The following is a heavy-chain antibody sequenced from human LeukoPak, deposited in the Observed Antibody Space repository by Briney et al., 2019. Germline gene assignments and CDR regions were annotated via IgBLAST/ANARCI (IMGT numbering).Heavy chain of an antibody. Sequence: PGGSLRLSCAASGFTFSSYAMSWVRQAPGKGLEWFSAISGSGGSTYYAASVKGRFTISRDNSKNTLYLQMNHLRAEETAVYYCARSFSSRFSSPRRPYFFDYWGQGTLVTVSS. J-gene: IGHJ4*02. CDR1: GFTFSSYA. D-gene: IGHD6-13*01. CDR2: ISGSGGST. CDR3: ARSFSSRFSSPRRPYFFDY. V-gene: IGHV3-23*01.